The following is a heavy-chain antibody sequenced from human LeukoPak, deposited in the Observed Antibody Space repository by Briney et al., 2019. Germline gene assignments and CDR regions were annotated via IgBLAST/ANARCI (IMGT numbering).Heavy chain of an antibody. Sequence: GGSLRLSCAASGFTFSSYGMHWVRQAPGKGLEWVAVIWYDGSNKYYGDSVNGRFNICGDYSKNTPYLQMGSLRAEDMAVYYCAVGLRLGELLLQEAEYYFDYWGQGTLVTVSS. CDR2: IWYDGSNK. J-gene: IGHJ4*02. V-gene: IGHV3-30*02. D-gene: IGHD3-16*01. CDR3: AVGLRLGELLLQEAEYYFDY. CDR1: GFTFSSYG.